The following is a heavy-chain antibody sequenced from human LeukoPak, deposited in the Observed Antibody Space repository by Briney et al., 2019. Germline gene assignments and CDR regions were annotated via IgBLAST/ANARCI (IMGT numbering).Heavy chain of an antibody. CDR2: INLSGST. CDR3: ARRPYYGSGSYYNVWWFDP. V-gene: IGHV4-34*01. D-gene: IGHD3-10*01. J-gene: IGHJ5*02. Sequence: SETLSLSCAVYGGSFSGYYWSWIRQPPGKRLEWIGEINLSGSTNYNPSLKSRVTISVDTSKNQFSLKLSSVTAADTAVYYCARRPYYGSGSYYNVWWFDPWGQGTLVTVSS. CDR1: GGSFSGYY.